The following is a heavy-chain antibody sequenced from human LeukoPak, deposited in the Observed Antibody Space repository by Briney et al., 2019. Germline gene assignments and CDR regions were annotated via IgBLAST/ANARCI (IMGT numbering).Heavy chain of an antibody. Sequence: SQTLSLTCTVSGGSISSGSYYWSWIRQPPGKGLEWIGYIYYSGSTDYNPSLKSRVTISVDTSKNQFSLKLSSVTAADTAVYYCARPGVGSGRYGAFDIWGQGTMVTVSS. V-gene: IGHV4-61*01. CDR3: ARPGVGSGRYGAFDI. D-gene: IGHD5-18*01. CDR1: GGSISSGSYY. CDR2: IYYSGST. J-gene: IGHJ3*02.